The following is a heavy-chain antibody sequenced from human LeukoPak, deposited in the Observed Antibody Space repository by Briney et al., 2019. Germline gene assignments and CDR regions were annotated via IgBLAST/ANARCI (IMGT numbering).Heavy chain of an antibody. J-gene: IGHJ5*02. CDR1: GVSINSHY. Sequence: SETLSLTCTVSGVSINSHYWSWIRQPPGKGLEWIGFIYDSGSANYRSSLESRVTMTLDTSKNQFSLKLSSVTAADTAVYYCARLLLWFGELSPFDPWGQGTLVTVSS. CDR3: ARLLLWFGELSPFDP. CDR2: IYDSGSA. D-gene: IGHD3-10*01. V-gene: IGHV4-59*11.